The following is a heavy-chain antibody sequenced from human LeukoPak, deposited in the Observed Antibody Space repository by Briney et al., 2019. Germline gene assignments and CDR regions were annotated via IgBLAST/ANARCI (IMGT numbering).Heavy chain of an antibody. V-gene: IGHV4-59*01. Sequence: KPSETLSLTCSVSGGSISSYYWSWIRQPPGKGLEWIGYIYYSGSTNYNPSLKSRVTISVDTSKNQFSLKLSSVTAADTAVYYCARDRPSIVGRYFDPWGRGTLVTVSS. D-gene: IGHD1-26*01. CDR2: IYYSGST. J-gene: IGHJ2*01. CDR1: GGSISSYY. CDR3: ARDRPSIVGRYFDP.